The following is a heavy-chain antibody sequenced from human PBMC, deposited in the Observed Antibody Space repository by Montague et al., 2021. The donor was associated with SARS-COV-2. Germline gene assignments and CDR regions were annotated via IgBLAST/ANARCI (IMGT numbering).Heavy chain of an antibody. Sequence: SLRLSCAASGFPFSSYKMTWVRQAPGMGLEWISYISSSSSSTYYADSVKGRFTISRDNAKNSLYLQMNSLRDEDTAVYYCARAFNWSPDFDSSGSEAFDFWGPGTMVTGSS. V-gene: IGHV3-48*02. CDR2: ISSSSSST. CDR3: ARAFNWSPDFDSSGSEAFDF. D-gene: IGHD3-22*01. J-gene: IGHJ3*01. CDR1: GFPFSSYK.